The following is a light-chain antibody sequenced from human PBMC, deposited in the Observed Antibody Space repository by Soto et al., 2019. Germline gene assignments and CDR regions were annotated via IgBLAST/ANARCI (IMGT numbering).Light chain of an antibody. J-gene: IGLJ1*01. CDR1: SSKIGSNT. CDR3: AAWDDSLNALV. CDR2: SNN. V-gene: IGLV1-44*01. Sequence: QSVLTQPPSASGTPGQRVTISCSGSSSKIGSNTVNWYQQLPGTAPKLLIYSNNQRPSGVPDRFSGSKSGTSASLAISGLQSEDEADYYCAAWDDSLNALVFGTGTKLTVL.